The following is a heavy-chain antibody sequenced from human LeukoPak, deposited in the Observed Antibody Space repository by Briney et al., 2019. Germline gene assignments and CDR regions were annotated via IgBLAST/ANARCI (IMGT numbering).Heavy chain of an antibody. Sequence: GGSLRLSCAASGFTFSSYSMNWVRQAPGKGLEWVSYISSSSSTIYYADSVKGRFTTSRDNAKNSLYLQMNSLRDEDTAVYYCARVSYYYDSSGYFFDYWGQGTLVTVSS. J-gene: IGHJ4*02. CDR3: ARVSYYYDSSGYFFDY. CDR2: ISSSSSTI. CDR1: GFTFSSYS. V-gene: IGHV3-48*02. D-gene: IGHD3-22*01.